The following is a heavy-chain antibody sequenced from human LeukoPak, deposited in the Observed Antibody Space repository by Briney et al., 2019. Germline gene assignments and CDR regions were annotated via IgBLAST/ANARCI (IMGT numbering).Heavy chain of an antibody. Sequence: GGSLRLSCAASGLTLSDHHMSWIRQAPGKGLECVSYISSGGGSISYAESVKGRFTISRDTSKNSLYLQMNSLRAEDTAVYYCAKGTGRNSSIAASGTWGQGTLVTVSS. V-gene: IGHV3-11*01. J-gene: IGHJ4*02. CDR1: GLTLSDHH. CDR3: AKGTGRNSSIAASGT. D-gene: IGHD6-13*01. CDR2: ISSGGGSI.